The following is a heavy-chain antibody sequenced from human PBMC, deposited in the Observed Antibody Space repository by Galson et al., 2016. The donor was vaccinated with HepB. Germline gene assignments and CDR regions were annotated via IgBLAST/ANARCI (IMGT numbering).Heavy chain of an antibody. D-gene: IGHD4/OR15-4a*01. V-gene: IGHV4/OR15-8*02. CDR1: GASVNSSNW. J-gene: IGHJ5*01. CDR2: IYHTGTS. CDR3: ARASVVPGARMLFDS. Sequence: SETLSLTCVVSGASVNSSNWWTWVRQAPGTGLEWIGEIYHTGTSNNNPSLLSRFTMSIDNSRNHFSLKLNSVTAADTAVHYCARASVVPGARMLFDSWVQGILVTVSS.